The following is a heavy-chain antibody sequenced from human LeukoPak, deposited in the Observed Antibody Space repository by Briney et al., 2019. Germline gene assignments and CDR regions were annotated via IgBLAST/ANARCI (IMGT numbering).Heavy chain of an antibody. Sequence: GGSLRLSCTASGFPINGYTMNWVRQAPGKGLEWVSSFSRSGIYIYYGDSVKGRITISRDNAKNSLYLQMNSLRAEDTAVYYCAKVSYHYYGSGSYVLDYWGQGTLVTVSS. V-gene: IGHV3-21*01. CDR3: AKVSYHYYGSGSYVLDY. CDR1: GFPINGYT. D-gene: IGHD3-10*01. J-gene: IGHJ4*02. CDR2: FSRSGIYI.